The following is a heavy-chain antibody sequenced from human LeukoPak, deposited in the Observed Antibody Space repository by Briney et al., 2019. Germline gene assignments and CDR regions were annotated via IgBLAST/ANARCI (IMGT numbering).Heavy chain of an antibody. CDR1: GYSIRSGDY. CDR2: IYHSGST. Sequence: PSETLSLTCTVSGYSIRSGDYWGWIRQPPGKGLEWIGNIYHSGSTYYNPSLKSRVIISVDTSKNHFSLKLSSVTAADTAVYYCARDSGTTGEVKFDPWGQGTLVTVSS. V-gene: IGHV4-38-2*02. J-gene: IGHJ5*02. CDR3: ARDSGTTGEVKFDP. D-gene: IGHD1-7*01.